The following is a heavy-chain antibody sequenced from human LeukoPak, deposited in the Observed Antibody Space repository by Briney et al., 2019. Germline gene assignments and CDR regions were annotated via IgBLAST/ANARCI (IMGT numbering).Heavy chain of an antibody. CDR2: INHSGST. CDR3: ARGVTHYYESSGYRHFDY. CDR1: GGSFSDYY. V-gene: IGHV4-34*01. D-gene: IGHD3-22*01. Sequence: SETLSLTCAVYGGSFSDYYWSWIRQPPGKGLEWIGEINHSGSTNSNPSLKRRVTISVDTSKNQFSLKMSSLTAADTAVYYCARGVTHYYESSGYRHFDYWGQGTLVTVSS. J-gene: IGHJ4*02.